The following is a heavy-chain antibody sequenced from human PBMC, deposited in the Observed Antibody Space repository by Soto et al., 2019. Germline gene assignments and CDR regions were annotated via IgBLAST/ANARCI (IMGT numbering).Heavy chain of an antibody. V-gene: IGHV4-30-2*01. CDR3: ARARGR. Sequence: SQMRSLTCRVARGSICRGSSFWSWIRQKPGKGLEWIGYINHSGSTYYNPSLKNRVTISVDRSKNQFSLNLSSVTASDTAVYYGARARGRWGQGTLVTVSS. CDR1: RGSICRGSSF. CDR2: INHSGST. J-gene: IGHJ4*02.